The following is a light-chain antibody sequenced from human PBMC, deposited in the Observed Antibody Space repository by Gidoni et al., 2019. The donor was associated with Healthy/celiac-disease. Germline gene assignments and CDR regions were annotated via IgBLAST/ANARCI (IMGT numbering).Light chain of an antibody. CDR2: DAS. J-gene: IGKJ1*01. CDR3: QQRSNWPRT. CDR1: QSVSSY. V-gene: IGKV3-11*01. Sequence: IVLPQSPATLSLSPGERATPSSSASQSVSSYLAWYQQKPGQAPRLLIYDASNTPTGTPARFSGSGSETDFTLTISSLVHEEFAVYYCQQRSNWPRTFGQGTKVKSN.